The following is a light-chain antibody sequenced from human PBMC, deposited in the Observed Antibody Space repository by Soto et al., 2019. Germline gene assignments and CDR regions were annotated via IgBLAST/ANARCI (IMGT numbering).Light chain of an antibody. CDR1: SGSVSTDYY. V-gene: IGLV8-61*01. CDR3: VLYMGNGIWV. Sequence: TVVTQEPSFSVSPGRTVTLTCGLSSGSVSTDYYPSWYQQTPGQAPRTLIYSTNTRSSGVPDRFSGSILGNKAALTITGAQADDESDYYCVLYMGNGIWVFGGGTKLTVL. J-gene: IGLJ3*02. CDR2: STN.